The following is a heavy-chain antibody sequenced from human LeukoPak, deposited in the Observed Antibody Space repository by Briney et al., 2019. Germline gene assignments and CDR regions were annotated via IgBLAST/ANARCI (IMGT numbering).Heavy chain of an antibody. V-gene: IGHV3-74*01. Sequence: GGSLRLSCAASGFAFSSYWMHWVRQAPGKGLVWVSRINSDGSATSYADSVKGRFTISRDNPKNTLYLQINSRRAEDTAVYYGSRGLYSSTLCYWGQGTLVTVSS. J-gene: IGHJ4*02. D-gene: IGHD6-13*01. CDR3: SRGLYSSTLCY. CDR2: INSDGSAT. CDR1: GFAFSSYW.